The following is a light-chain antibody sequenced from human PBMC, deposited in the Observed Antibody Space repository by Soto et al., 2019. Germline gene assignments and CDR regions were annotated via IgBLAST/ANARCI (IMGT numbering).Light chain of an antibody. V-gene: IGLV2-23*02. CDR1: SSDIGSYNL. Sequence: QSVLTQPASVSGSPGQSITISCTGTSSDIGSYNLVSWYQQHPGKAPRLMISEVTKRPSGISNRFSGSKSGNTASLTISGLQAEDEADYYCCSFVPISTSYVFGPCTKVTV. CDR2: EVT. J-gene: IGLJ1*01. CDR3: CSFVPISTSYV.